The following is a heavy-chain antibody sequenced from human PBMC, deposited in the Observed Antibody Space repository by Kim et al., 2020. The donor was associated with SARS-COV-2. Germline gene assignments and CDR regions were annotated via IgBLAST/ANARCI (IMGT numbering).Heavy chain of an antibody. CDR1: GFTFSQAW. J-gene: IGHJ4*02. Sequence: GGSLRLSCATSGFTFSQAWMSWVRQAPGKGLEWVGRIKTKSDGTIEYAAPVKGRFTISRDDSANTLYLQMDSLKTEDTAVYYCTTSFDYWGQGTLVIVS. CDR2: IKTKSDGTI. CDR3: TTSFDY. V-gene: IGHV3-15*01.